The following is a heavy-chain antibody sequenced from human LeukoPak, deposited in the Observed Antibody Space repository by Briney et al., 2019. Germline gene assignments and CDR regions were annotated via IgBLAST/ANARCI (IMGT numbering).Heavy chain of an antibody. V-gene: IGHV6-1*01. CDR2: TYYRSQWFF. D-gene: IGHD1-26*01. CDR1: GDSVSSNSAA. CDR3: ATYYYDV. Sequence: SQTLSLTCAISGDSVSSNSAAWSWIRQSPSRGLEWLGRTYYRSQWFFDYAVSMRSRITINPDTSKNQFSLQLNSVTPEDTATYYCATYYYDVWGRGTLVTVSS. J-gene: IGHJ2*01.